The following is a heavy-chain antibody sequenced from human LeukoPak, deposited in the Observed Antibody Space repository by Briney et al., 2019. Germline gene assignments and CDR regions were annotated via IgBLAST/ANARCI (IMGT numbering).Heavy chain of an antibody. J-gene: IGHJ4*02. V-gene: IGHV1-69*04. CDR2: IIPILGIA. CDR1: GGTFSSYA. Sequence: ASVKASCKASGGTFSSYAISWVRQAPGQGLEWMGRIIPILGIANYAQKFQGRVTITADKSTSTAYIELSSLRSEDTAVYYCARDWEEGVFDYWGQGTLVTVSS. D-gene: IGHD1-26*01. CDR3: ARDWEEGVFDY.